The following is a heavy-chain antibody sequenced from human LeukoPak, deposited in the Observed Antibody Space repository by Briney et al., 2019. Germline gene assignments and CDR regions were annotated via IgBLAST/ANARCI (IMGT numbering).Heavy chain of an antibody. Sequence: ASVKVSCKASGYTFTGYYMHWVRQAPGQGLEWMGWINPNSGGTNYAQKFQGRVTMTRDTSISTAYMELSRLRSDDTAVYYCARDPSRVLRFLEWLSRYFDYWGQGTLVTVSS. CDR3: ARDPSRVLRFLEWLSRYFDY. J-gene: IGHJ4*02. D-gene: IGHD3-3*01. CDR1: GYTFTGYY. V-gene: IGHV1-2*02. CDR2: INPNSGGT.